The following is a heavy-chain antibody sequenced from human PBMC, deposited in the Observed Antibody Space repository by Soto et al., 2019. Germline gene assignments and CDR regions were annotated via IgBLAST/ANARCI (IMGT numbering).Heavy chain of an antibody. CDR1: GGTFSSYA. V-gene: IGHV1-69*12. CDR3: ASGPRVRKMVGYYYGMDV. Sequence: QVQLVQSGAEVKKPGSSVKVSCKASGGTFSSYAISWVRQAPGQGLEWMGGIIPIFGTANYAQKFQGRVTITADESTSTAYMELSSLRSEDTAVYYCASGPRVRKMVGYYYGMDVWGQGTTVTVSS. J-gene: IGHJ6*02. D-gene: IGHD2-8*01. CDR2: IIPIFGTA.